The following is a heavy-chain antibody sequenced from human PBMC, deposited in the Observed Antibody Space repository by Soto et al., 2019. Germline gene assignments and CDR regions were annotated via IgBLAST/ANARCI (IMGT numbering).Heavy chain of an antibody. J-gene: IGHJ3*02. CDR3: ARLILGATDAFDI. V-gene: IGHV5-51*01. CDR1: GYSLTSYW. CDR2: IYPGDSDT. D-gene: IGHD1-26*01. Sequence: PGESLQISCKGSGYSLTSYWIGWVRQMPEKGLQWMGIIYPGDSDTRYSPSFQGQVTISADKSISTAYLQWSSLKASDTAMYYCARLILGATDAFDIWGQGTMVTVSS.